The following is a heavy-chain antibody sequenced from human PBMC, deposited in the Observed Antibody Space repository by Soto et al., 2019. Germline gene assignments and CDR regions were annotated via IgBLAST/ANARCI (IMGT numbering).Heavy chain of an antibody. D-gene: IGHD6-6*01. V-gene: IGHV1-46*03. CDR1: GYIFTNFY. CDR3: TRGLASGDY. J-gene: IGHJ4*02. Sequence: QVQLVQPGAEVKKPGAAVKLACTASGYIFTNFYIHWVRQAPGQGLEWIGIINPNGGSTNYAQNFQGRVTMTRDTSTSTVYMDLSSLRSEDTAVYYCTRGLASGDYWGQGTLITVSS. CDR2: INPNGGST.